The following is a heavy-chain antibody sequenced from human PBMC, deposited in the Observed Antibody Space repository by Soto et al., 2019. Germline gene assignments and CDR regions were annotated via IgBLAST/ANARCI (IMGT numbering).Heavy chain of an antibody. J-gene: IGHJ4*02. D-gene: IGHD6-6*01. V-gene: IGHV4-39*01. CDR2: IYYSGST. CDR1: GGSISSSSYY. Sequence: QLQLQESGPGLVKPSETLSLTCTVSGGSISSSSYYWGWIRQPPGKGLEWIGSIYYSGSTYYNPSLKSRVTMSVDTPTNQCSLKLSSVTAADTAVYYCARLRGYSSSPDRFFDYWVEGTMVTVSS. CDR3: ARLRGYSSSPDRFFDY.